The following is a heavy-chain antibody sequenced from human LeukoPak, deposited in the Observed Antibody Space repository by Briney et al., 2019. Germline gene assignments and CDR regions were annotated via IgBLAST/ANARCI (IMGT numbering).Heavy chain of an antibody. J-gene: IGHJ3*02. CDR3: AKTSTMIVVVWAFDI. CDR1: GFTFSSYE. Sequence: GRSLRLSCAASGFTFSSYEMNWVRQAPGKGLEWVSATSGSGGSTYYADSVKGRFTISRDNSKNTLYLRMNSLRAEDTAVYYCAKTSTMIVVVWAFDIWGQGTMVTVSS. D-gene: IGHD3-22*01. CDR2: TSGSGGST. V-gene: IGHV3-23*01.